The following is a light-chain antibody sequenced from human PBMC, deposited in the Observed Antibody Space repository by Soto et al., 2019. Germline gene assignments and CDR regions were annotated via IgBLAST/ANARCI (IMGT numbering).Light chain of an antibody. CDR2: GAS. J-gene: IGKJ3*01. CDR3: QQLNSCPIP. Sequence: IQLNQSPYSLSASVGDRVTISCRASQGIAKFLAWYQQKPGKAPKLLTYGASTLQSGVPSRLSGSGSGTDFTLTISSLQTEYFETYYCQQLNSCPIPFGPGTKVDIK. V-gene: IGKV1-9*01. CDR1: QGIAKF.